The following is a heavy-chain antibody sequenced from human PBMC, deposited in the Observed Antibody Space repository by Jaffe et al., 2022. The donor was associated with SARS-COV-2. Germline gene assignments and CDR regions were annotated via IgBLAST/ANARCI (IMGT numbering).Heavy chain of an antibody. J-gene: IGHJ6*04. D-gene: IGHD2-21*02. CDR3: AKGVGALCEGGCYSRVMDV. CDR2: ISGNGGST. Sequence: EVQLVESGGGLVQPGGSLRVSCAASGITFSNHAMNWVRQAPGKGLEWVSIISGNGGSTHYADSVKGRFTISRDNSKNTLYLQMNSLRAEDTAVYYCAKGVGALCEGGCYSRVMDVWGEGTTVTVSS. V-gene: IGHV3-23*04. CDR1: GITFSNHA.